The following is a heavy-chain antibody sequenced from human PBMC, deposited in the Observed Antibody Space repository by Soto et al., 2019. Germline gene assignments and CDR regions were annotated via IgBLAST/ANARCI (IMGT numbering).Heavy chain of an antibody. CDR3: ARDEAYYGSGSYYYYYYGMDV. CDR2: ISSSSSTI. Sequence: GSLRLSCAASGFTFSSYSMNWVRQAPGKGLEWVSYISSSSSTIYYTDSVKGRFTISRDNAKNSLYLQMNSLRAEDTAVYYCARDEAYYGSGSYYYYYYGMDVWGQGTTVTVSS. J-gene: IGHJ6*02. CDR1: GFTFSSYS. D-gene: IGHD3-10*01. V-gene: IGHV3-48*01.